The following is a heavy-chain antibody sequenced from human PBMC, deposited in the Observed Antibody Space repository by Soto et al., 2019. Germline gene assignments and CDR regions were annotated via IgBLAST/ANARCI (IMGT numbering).Heavy chain of an antibody. J-gene: IGHJ4*02. CDR1: GFTFSSYG. CDR2: ISYDGSNK. D-gene: IGHD3-10*01. V-gene: IGHV3-30*18. Sequence: QVQLVESGGGVVQPGRSLRLSCAASGFTFSSYGMHWVRQAPGKGLEWVAVISYDGSNKYYADSVKGRFTISRDNSKKTRYLKMTSLRAEETAVYYWAKDPTSYGAGSLAYWGQGTLFTVSS. CDR3: AKDPTSYGAGSLAY.